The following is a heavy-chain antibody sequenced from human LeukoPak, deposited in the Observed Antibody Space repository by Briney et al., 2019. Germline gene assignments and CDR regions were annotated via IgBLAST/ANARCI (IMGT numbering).Heavy chain of an antibody. Sequence: PSETLSLTCTVSGGSISTYYWSWIRQPAGKGLEWIGRIYTSGSTNYNPSLKSRVTVSVDTSKNLFFLKLSSVTAADTAVYYCARDGYSGNDGLWGQGSLVTVSS. CDR1: GGSISTYY. D-gene: IGHD5-12*01. V-gene: IGHV4-4*07. CDR3: ARDGYSGNDGL. J-gene: IGHJ4*02. CDR2: IYTSGST.